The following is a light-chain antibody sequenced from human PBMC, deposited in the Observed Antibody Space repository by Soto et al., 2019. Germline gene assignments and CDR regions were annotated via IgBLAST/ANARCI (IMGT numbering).Light chain of an antibody. CDR1: SSNIGSNY. J-gene: IGLJ3*02. CDR2: SNN. CDR3: AAWDDSLSGLWV. Sequence: QSVLTQPPSASGTPGQRVTISCSGSSSNIGSNYVYWFQQVPETAPKLLIYSNNQRPSGVPDRFSGSKSGTSASLAISGLRSEDEADYYCAAWDDSLSGLWVFGGGTKLTVL. V-gene: IGLV1-47*02.